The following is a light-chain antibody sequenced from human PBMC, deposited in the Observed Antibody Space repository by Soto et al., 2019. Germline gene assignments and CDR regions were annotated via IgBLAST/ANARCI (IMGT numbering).Light chain of an antibody. J-gene: IGLJ1*01. CDR3: CSYAGSSFYV. V-gene: IGLV2-23*01. Sequence: QSALTQPASVSGSPGQSIAISCTGTSSDVGSYNLVSWYQQHPGKAPKLMIYEGTKRPSGVSNRFSGFKSGNTASLTIPGLQAEDEADYYCCSYAGSSFYVFGTGTKVTV. CDR2: EGT. CDR1: SSDVGSYNL.